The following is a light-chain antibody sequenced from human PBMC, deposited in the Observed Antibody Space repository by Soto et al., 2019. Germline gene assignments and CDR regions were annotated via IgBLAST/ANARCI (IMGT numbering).Light chain of an antibody. CDR1: RSDVGAYHS. CDR2: DVT. CDR3: CSNTGGNTYV. J-gene: IGLJ1*01. Sequence: SALTQPRSVSGSPGQSVTISCTGTRSDVGAYHSVSWYQQYPGKAPKLVIDDVTKRPSGVPDRFSGSESGDTASLTISGLQGEDEAEYYCCSNTGGNTYVFGTGTKVTVL. V-gene: IGLV2-11*01.